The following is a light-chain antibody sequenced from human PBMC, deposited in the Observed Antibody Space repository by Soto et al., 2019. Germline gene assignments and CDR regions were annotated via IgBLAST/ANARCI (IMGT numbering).Light chain of an antibody. CDR3: QPGHNWPLT. CDR2: SAS. J-gene: IGKJ2*01. Sequence: EIVMTQSPATLSLSPGERATLSCRASQSISTELAWYQQKPGQPPRLLIYSASTRATGVPARFTGSGSGSEFTVTISGLQSEDFAVYYCQPGHNWPLTFGQGTRLEI. V-gene: IGKV3-15*01. CDR1: QSISTE.